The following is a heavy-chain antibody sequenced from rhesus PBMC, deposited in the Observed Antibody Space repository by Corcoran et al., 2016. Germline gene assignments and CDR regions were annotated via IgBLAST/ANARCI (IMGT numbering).Heavy chain of an antibody. D-gene: IGHD4-29*01. J-gene: IGHJ5-2*02. CDR3: ARLGDYGVLG. Sequence: QVQLQESGPGLVKPSETLSLTCAVSGYSISSNDWSWIRQPPGKGVEWIGYISGRSGSPYYNPSLKSRVTISTDTSRNQFSLKLISVTAADPAVYYCARLGDYGVLGWGRGTLVTVSS. CDR1: GYSISSND. V-gene: IGHV4-165*01. CDR2: ISGRSGSP.